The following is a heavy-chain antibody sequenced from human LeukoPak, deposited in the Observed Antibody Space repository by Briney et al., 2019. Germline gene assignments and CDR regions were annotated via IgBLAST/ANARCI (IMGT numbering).Heavy chain of an antibody. D-gene: IGHD4/OR15-4a*01. CDR1: GFTFSNYY. J-gene: IGHJ4*02. V-gene: IGHV3-11*01. Sequence: GGSLRLSCAASGFTFSNYYMSWIRQAPGKGLVWVSYISSRSSNNYYADSVKGRFTISRDNAKNSLYLQMNSPRAEDTAVYYCARRAGAYSHPYDYWGQGTLVTVSS. CDR3: ARRAGAYSHPYDY. CDR2: ISSRSSNN.